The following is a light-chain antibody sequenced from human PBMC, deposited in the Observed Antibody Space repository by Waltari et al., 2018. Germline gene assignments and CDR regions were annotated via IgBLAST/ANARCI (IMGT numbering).Light chain of an antibody. CDR2: LVS. J-gene: IGKJ1*01. V-gene: IGKV2-30*02. CDR1: QTLVHSNGKTY. CDR3: IQATHCPPT. Sequence: DVLMLQSQLSLPVTLGQPAPISCRSNQTLVHSNGKTYLNWPQQRPGQSPRLLIYLVSKRASGVPERFSGSGSGTDFTLKISRVEAEDVGVYYCIQATHCPPTFGPGTTVEF.